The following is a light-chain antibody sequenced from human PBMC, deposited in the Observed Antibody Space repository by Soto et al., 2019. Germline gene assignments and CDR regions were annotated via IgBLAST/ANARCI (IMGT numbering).Light chain of an antibody. Sequence: QSALTQPASVSGSPGQSIAISCTGTSXDVGGYNYVSWYQYHPGKAPKLMIYAVSNRPSGVSDRFSGSKSGSTASLTISGLQAEDEADYYCTAYTSSNTYVFGTGTKVTVL. J-gene: IGLJ1*01. CDR1: SXDVGGYNY. V-gene: IGLV2-14*01. CDR2: AVS. CDR3: TAYTSSNTYV.